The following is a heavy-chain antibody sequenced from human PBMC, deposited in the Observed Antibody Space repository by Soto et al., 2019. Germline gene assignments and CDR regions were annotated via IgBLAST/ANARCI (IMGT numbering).Heavy chain of an antibody. Sequence: TSETLSLTCTVSGGSISSYYWSWIRQPPGKGLEWIGYIYYSGGTNYNPSLKSRVTISVDTSKNQFSLKLSSVTAADTAVYYCASAHRGYSYGYYYYYYMDVWGKGTTVTVS. CDR2: IYYSGGT. D-gene: IGHD5-18*01. CDR1: GGSISSYY. J-gene: IGHJ6*03. CDR3: ASAHRGYSYGYYYYYYMDV. V-gene: IGHV4-59*08.